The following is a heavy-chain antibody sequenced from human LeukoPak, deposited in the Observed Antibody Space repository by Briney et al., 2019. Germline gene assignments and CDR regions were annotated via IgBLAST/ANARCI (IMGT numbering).Heavy chain of an antibody. J-gene: IGHJ4*02. CDR1: GFTFSSYS. D-gene: IGHD3-22*01. V-gene: IGHV3-48*01. Sequence: GGSLRLSCAASGFTFSSYSMNWVRQAPGKGLEWVSYISSSSSTIYYADSVKGRFTISRDNAKNSLYLQMNSLRAEDTAVYYCARAPDYYDSSGYYHVYYFDYWGQGTLVTVSS. CDR2: ISSSSSTI. CDR3: ARAPDYYDSSGYYHVYYFDY.